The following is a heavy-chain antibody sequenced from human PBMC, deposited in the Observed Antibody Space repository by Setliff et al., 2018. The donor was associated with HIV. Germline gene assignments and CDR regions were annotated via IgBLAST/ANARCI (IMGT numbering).Heavy chain of an antibody. CDR3: AQSESGNQWELPFDY. CDR1: GGSINSGASY. V-gene: IGHV4-31*03. CDR2: IYYSGST. J-gene: IGHJ4*02. Sequence: SETLSLTCTVSGGSINSGASYWSWIRQHPVKGLEWIGYIYYSGSTYYNPSLKSRVTISVDTSKNQFSLKVRSVTAADTAVYYCAQSESGNQWELPFDYWGQGAPVTVSS. D-gene: IGHD1-26*01.